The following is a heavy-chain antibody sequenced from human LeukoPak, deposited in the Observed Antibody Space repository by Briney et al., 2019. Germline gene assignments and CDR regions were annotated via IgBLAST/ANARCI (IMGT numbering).Heavy chain of an antibody. V-gene: IGHV4-59*12. CDR2: IYYSGST. CDR1: GGSISSDY. D-gene: IGHD6-19*01. J-gene: IGHJ4*02. Sequence: SETLSLTCTVSGGSISSDYWSWIRQPPGKGLEWIGYIYYSGSTYYNPSLKSRVTISVDTSKNQFSLKLSSVTAADTAVYYCARDHIAVAGIFDYWGQGTLVTVSS. CDR3: ARDHIAVAGIFDY.